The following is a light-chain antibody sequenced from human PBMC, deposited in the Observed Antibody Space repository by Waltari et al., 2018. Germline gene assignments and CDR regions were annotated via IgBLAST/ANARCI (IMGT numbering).Light chain of an antibody. CDR2: ASS. CDR3: QKNEALPAT. CDR1: QSIGKY. J-gene: IGKJ1*01. Sequence: EIVLTQSPATLSLSPEERATLSCRASQSIGKYLIWYQQKPGQAPGLLIYASSIRATCIPDRFSGRWSGTDFSLTISSLGPEDFAVYYCQKNEALPATFGQGTKVEIK. V-gene: IGKV3-11*01.